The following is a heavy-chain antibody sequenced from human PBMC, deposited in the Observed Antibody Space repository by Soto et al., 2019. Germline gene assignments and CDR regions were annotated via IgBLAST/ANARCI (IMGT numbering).Heavy chain of an antibody. CDR2: IWYDGSNK. CDR3: ARDEGAARPEGYFQH. J-gene: IGHJ1*01. Sequence: GGSLRLSCAASGFTFSSYGMHWVRQAPGKGLEWVAVIWYDGSNKYYADSVKGRFTISRDNSKNTLYLQMNSLRAEDTAVYYCARDEGAARPEGYFQHWGQGTLVTVSS. V-gene: IGHV3-33*01. D-gene: IGHD6-6*01. CDR1: GFTFSSYG.